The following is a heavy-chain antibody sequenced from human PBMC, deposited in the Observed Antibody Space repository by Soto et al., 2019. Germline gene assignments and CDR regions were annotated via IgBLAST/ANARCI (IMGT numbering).Heavy chain of an antibody. D-gene: IGHD3-9*01. Sequence: QVQLQESGPGLVKPSQTLSLTCTVSGDSVSSDGYYWSWIRQHPGKGLEWIGDIYYSGSTSYHPSLKSRVTISVDTSENHLSLRLNYVTAADTAVYYSARRHDILTGPDAFDIWGQGTMVTVSS. CDR2: IYYSGST. J-gene: IGHJ3*02. CDR3: ARRHDILTGPDAFDI. V-gene: IGHV4-31*02. CDR1: GDSVSSDGYY.